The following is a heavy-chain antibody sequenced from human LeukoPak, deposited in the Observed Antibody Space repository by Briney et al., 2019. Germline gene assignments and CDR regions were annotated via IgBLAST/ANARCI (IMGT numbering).Heavy chain of an antibody. CDR2: IVPIFGTA. CDR3: ARAARATVTRGWFDP. J-gene: IGHJ5*02. D-gene: IGHD4-17*01. Sequence: SVKVSCKASGGTFSSYAISWVRQAPGQGLEWMGGIVPIFGTANYAQKFQGRVTITTDESTSTAYMELSSLRSEDTAVYYCARAARATVTRGWFDPWGQGTLVTVSS. V-gene: IGHV1-69*05. CDR1: GGTFSSYA.